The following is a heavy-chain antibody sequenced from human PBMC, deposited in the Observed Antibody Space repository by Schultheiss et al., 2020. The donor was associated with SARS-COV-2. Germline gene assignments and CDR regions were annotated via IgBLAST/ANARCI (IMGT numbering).Heavy chain of an antibody. D-gene: IGHD3-3*01. Sequence: SVKVSCKASGGTLSSYAISWVRQAPGQGLEWMGGIIPIFGTANYAQKFQGRVTITADESTSTAYMELSSLRSEDTAVYYCARDRYDFWSGYVSYWYFDHWGRGTLVSVSS. CDR2: IIPIFGTA. CDR1: GGTLSSYA. J-gene: IGHJ2*01. CDR3: ARDRYDFWSGYVSYWYFDH. V-gene: IGHV1-69*13.